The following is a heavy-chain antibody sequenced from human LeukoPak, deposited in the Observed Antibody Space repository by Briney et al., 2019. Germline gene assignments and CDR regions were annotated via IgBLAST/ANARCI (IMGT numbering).Heavy chain of an antibody. D-gene: IGHD4/OR15-4a*01. CDR1: GGTFSSYA. J-gene: IGHJ5*02. Sequence: ASVKVSCKASGGTFSSYAISWVRQAPGQGLEWMGWVNPKSGATNYAQRFQGRVTMTWQTSISTGNMELSSLRSDDTAVYYCARAYEYGWFDPWGQGTLVTVSS. CDR2: VNPKSGAT. V-gene: IGHV1-2*02. CDR3: ARAYEYGWFDP.